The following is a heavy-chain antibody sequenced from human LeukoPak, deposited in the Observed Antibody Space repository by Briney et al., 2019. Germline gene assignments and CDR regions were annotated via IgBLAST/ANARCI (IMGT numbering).Heavy chain of an antibody. V-gene: IGHV3-23*01. CDR3: SIGVSIHGRNDY. D-gene: IGHD3-3*01. J-gene: IGHJ4*02. Sequence: GGSLRLSCVASGFTFRSYTMTWVRQAPGKGLEWVSTISAGGGTTFHADSVKGRFTISRDNSVNTLYLQMDSLTVEDTAVYYCSIGVSIHGRNDYWGQGTVVTVSS. CDR2: ISAGGGTT. CDR1: GFTFRSYT.